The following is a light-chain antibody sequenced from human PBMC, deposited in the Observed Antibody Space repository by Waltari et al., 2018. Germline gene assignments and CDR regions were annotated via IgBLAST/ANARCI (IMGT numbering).Light chain of an antibody. Sequence: QSVLTQPLSASGTPGQRVAISCSGTTSNIGSTSVHWYQQLPGTAPKLLTHSNNQRPSGVPDRFSGSKSGTSASLAISGLQSEDEAHYYCAAWDASLNGWVFGGGTKLTVL. CDR1: TSNIGSTS. CDR2: SNN. J-gene: IGLJ3*02. V-gene: IGLV1-44*01. CDR3: AAWDASLNGWV.